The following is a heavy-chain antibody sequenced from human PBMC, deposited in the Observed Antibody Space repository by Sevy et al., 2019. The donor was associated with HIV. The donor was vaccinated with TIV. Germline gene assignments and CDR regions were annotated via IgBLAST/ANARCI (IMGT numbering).Heavy chain of an antibody. D-gene: IGHD1-26*01. CDR1: GFTFSKYG. J-gene: IGHJ3*02. Sequence: GGSLRLSCAASGFTFSKYGMHWVRQAPGKGLEWVAVISYDGGNKYYADSVKGRFTISKDNFKKRLYLQMNSLRAEETAIYYCAKPGKFSGSYLDAFDIWGQGTMVTVSS. V-gene: IGHV3-30*18. CDR3: AKPGKFSGSYLDAFDI. CDR2: ISYDGGNK.